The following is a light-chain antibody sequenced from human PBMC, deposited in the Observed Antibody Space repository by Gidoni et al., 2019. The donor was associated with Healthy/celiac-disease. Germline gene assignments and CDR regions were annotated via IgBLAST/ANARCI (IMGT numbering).Light chain of an antibody. CDR3: QQYVNLPYT. Sequence: DIQMTQSPSSLSASVGDRVTITCQASQDISNYLNWYQQKPGKAPKPLFYDASNLETGVPSRFSGSGSGTDFSFTISSLQPEYISTYYCQQYVNLPYTFGQGTKLEIK. CDR2: DAS. J-gene: IGKJ2*01. CDR1: QDISNY. V-gene: IGKV1-33*01.